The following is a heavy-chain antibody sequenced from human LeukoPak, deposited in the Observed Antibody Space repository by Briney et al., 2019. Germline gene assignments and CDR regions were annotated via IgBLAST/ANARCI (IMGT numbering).Heavy chain of an antibody. CDR1: GYTFTGYY. Sequence: ASVKVSCKASGYTFTGYYMHWVRQAPGQGLEWMGWINPNSGGTNYAQKFQGRVTMTRDTSISTAYMELSRLRSDDTAVYYCARARDYGGNKNWFDPWGQGTLVTVSS. CDR2: INPNSGGT. D-gene: IGHD4-23*01. V-gene: IGHV1-2*02. CDR3: ARARDYGGNKNWFDP. J-gene: IGHJ5*02.